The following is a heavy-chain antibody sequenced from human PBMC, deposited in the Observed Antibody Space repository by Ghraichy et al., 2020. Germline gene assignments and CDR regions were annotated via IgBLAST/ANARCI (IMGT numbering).Heavy chain of an antibody. V-gene: IGHV3-30-3*01. Sequence: SCAASGFTFSTYSMHWVRQAPGKGLEWLGVISHDGGSKYSSASVKGRFTISRDNSKNTVYLQMNSLRVDDTAEYYCARDIKSSSWSYFYYAMDVWGQGTTVTVSS. CDR1: GFTFSTYS. D-gene: IGHD6-13*01. J-gene: IGHJ6*02. CDR2: ISHDGGSK. CDR3: ARDIKSSSWSYFYYAMDV.